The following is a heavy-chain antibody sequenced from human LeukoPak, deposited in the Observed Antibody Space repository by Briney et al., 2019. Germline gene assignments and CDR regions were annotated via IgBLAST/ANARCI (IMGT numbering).Heavy chain of an antibody. CDR2: INPNSGGT. CDR3: ARVKSRTANWFDP. V-gene: IGHV1-2*02. D-gene: IGHD2-2*01. Sequence: ASVKVSCKASGYTFTGYYMHWVRQAPGQGLEWMGWINPNSGGTNYAQKFQGGVTMTRNTSISTAYMELSSLRSEDTAVYYCARVKSRTANWFDPWGQGTLVTVSS. J-gene: IGHJ5*02. CDR1: GYTFTGYY.